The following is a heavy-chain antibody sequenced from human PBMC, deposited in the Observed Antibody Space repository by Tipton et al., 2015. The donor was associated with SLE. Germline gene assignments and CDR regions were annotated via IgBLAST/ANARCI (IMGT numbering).Heavy chain of an antibody. CDR3: ARDDHYGDYFDY. D-gene: IGHD4-17*01. Sequence: GLVKPSETLSLTCAVYGGSFSGYYWSWIRQPPGKGLEWIGEINPSGNTNYNPSLKSRVTISVDTSKNQFSLKLNSVTAADTAVYYCARDDHYGDYFDYWGQGTLVTVSS. V-gene: IGHV4-34*01. CDR2: INPSGNT. CDR1: GGSFSGYY. J-gene: IGHJ4*02.